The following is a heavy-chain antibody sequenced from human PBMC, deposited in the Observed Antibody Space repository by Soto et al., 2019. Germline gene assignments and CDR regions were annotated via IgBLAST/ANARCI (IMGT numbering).Heavy chain of an antibody. CDR1: GYSFTSYW. D-gene: IGHD4-17*01. V-gene: IGHV5-10-1*03. Sequence: EVQLVQSGAEVKKPGESLRISCKGSGYSFTSYWISWVRQMPGKGLEWMGRIDPSDSYTNYSPSFQGHVTISADKSISTAYLQWSSLKASDTAMYYCARHFADYGDCPYLFGMDVRGQGTTVTVSS. CDR2: IDPSDSYT. J-gene: IGHJ6*02. CDR3: ARHFADYGDCPYLFGMDV.